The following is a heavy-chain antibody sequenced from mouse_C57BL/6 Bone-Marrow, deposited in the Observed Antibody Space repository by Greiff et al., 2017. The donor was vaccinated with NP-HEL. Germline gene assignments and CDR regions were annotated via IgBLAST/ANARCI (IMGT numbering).Heavy chain of an antibody. CDR1: GFTFSDYY. V-gene: IGHV5-12*01. CDR3: ARHLPMGGFAY. Sequence: EVKLMESGGGLVQPGGSLKLSCAASGFTFSDYYMYWVRQTPEKRLEWVAYISNGGGSTYYPDTVKGRFTISRDNAKNTLYLQMSRLKSEDTAMYYCARHLPMGGFAYWGQGTLVTVSA. J-gene: IGHJ3*01. CDR2: ISNGGGST. D-gene: IGHD1-1*02.